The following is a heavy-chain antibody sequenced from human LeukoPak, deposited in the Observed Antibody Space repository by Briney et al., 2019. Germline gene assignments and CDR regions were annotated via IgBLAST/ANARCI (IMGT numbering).Heavy chain of an antibody. CDR1: GFSFRTYE. Sequence: GGSLRLSCAASGFSFRTYEMTWVRQAPGKGLEWVSHISTSGSTINYADSVKGRFTISRDNVKNSLYLQMNSLRAEDTAVYYCARGGSYFVHWGQGTLVTVSS. D-gene: IGHD3-16*01. CDR2: ISTSGSTI. J-gene: IGHJ4*02. CDR3: ARGGSYFVH. V-gene: IGHV3-48*03.